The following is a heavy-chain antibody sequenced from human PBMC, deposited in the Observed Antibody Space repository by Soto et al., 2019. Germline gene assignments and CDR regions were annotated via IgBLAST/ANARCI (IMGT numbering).Heavy chain of an antibody. V-gene: IGHV4-31*03. CDR3: ARYVGHYEGRGTSLYWFDP. CDR2: IYYTGNT. Sequence: QVQLPESGPGLVKPSQTLSLTCTVSGGSISSHAYYWSWLRQYPGKGLEWIGYIYYTGNTYRNPSLKSRLNRSVNTSMNESSLRLSSVTAADTALDNCARYVGHYEGRGTSLYWFDPWGQGALVTVSS. D-gene: IGHD3-22*01. J-gene: IGHJ5*02. CDR1: GGSISSHAYY.